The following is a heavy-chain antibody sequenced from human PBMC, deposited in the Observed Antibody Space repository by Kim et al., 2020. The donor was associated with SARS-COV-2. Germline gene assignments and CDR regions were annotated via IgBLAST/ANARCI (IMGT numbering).Heavy chain of an antibody. J-gene: IGHJ4*02. V-gene: IGHV3-30*01. D-gene: IGHD3-10*01. Sequence: DSVKGRFTISRDNSKNTLYLQMNSLRAEDTAVYYCARDSSTYGSGTVGDYWGQGTLVTVSS. CDR3: ARDSSTYGSGTVGDY.